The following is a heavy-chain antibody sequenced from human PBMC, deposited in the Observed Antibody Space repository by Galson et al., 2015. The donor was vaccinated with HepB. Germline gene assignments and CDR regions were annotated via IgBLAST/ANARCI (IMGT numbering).Heavy chain of an antibody. CDR1: GYTFTGYY. Sequence: SVKVSCKASGYTFTGYYIHWVRQAPGQGLEWMGWISPDSGDTNYAQKFQGRVTMTRDTSISTAYMELTRMTSDDLAVYYCARESPRGRFRFTAFDIWGQGTMVTVSS. V-gene: IGHV1-2*02. D-gene: IGHD1-26*01. CDR2: ISPDSGDT. J-gene: IGHJ3*02. CDR3: ARESPRGRFRFTAFDI.